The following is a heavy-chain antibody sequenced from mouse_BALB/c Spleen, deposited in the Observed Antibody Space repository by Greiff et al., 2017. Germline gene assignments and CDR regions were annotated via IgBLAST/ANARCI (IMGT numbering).Heavy chain of an antibody. V-gene: IGHV3-8*02. CDR2: ISYSGST. J-gene: IGHJ3*01. D-gene: IGHD3-2*01. Sequence: EVKLQESGPSLVKPSQTLSLTCSVTGDSITSCYWNWIRKFPGNKLEYMGYISYSGSTYYNPSLKSRISITRDTSKNQYYLQLNSVTTEDTATYYCASLDSSVLWFAYWGQGTLVTVSA. CDR3: ASLDSSVLWFAY. CDR1: GDSITSCY.